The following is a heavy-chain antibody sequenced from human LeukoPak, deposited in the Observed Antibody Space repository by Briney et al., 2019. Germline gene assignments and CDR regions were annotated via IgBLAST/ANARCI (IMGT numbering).Heavy chain of an antibody. J-gene: IGHJ5*02. CDR2: INPNSGGT. V-gene: IGHV1-2*02. D-gene: IGHD3-22*01. Sequence: ASVKVSCKASGYTFTGYYMHWVQQAPGQGLEWMGWINPNSGGTNYAQKFQGRVTMTRDTSISTAYMELSRLRSDDTAVYYCARDRYYYDSSGPFDPWGQGTLVTVSS. CDR3: ARDRYYYDSSGPFDP. CDR1: GYTFTGYY.